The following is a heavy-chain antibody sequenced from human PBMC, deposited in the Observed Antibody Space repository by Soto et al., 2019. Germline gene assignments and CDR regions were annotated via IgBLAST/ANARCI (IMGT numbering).Heavy chain of an antibody. CDR3: AKDNSYAYSTSSLDY. V-gene: IGHV3-30*18. CDR1: GFTFSSYG. Sequence: GGSLRLSCAASGFTFSSYGMHWVRQAPGKGLEWVAVISYDGSNKYYADSVKGRFTISRDNSKNTLYLQMNSLRAEDTAVYYCAKDNSYAYSTSSLDYWGQGTLVTV. CDR2: ISYDGSNK. J-gene: IGHJ4*02. D-gene: IGHD6-6*01.